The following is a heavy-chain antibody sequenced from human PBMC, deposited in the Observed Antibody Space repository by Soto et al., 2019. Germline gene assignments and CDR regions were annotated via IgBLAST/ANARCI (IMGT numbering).Heavy chain of an antibody. CDR3: ARGEGRSHYSIQGSYYYYGMDV. CDR1: GGTFSNYA. D-gene: IGHD2-15*01. J-gene: IGHJ6*02. Sequence: GASVKVSCQASGGTFSNYAISWVRQAPVQVLEWMGGIIPIFGTANYAQKFQGRVAITADESTSTAYMELSSLRSEDTAVYYCARGEGRSHYSIQGSYYYYGMDVWGQGNTVTVSS. CDR2: IIPIFGTA. V-gene: IGHV1-69*13.